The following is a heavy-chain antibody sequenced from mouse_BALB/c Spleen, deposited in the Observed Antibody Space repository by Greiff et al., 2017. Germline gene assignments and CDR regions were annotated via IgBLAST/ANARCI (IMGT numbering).Heavy chain of an antibody. Sequence: QVQLQQPGAELVRPGASVKLSCKASGYTFTSYWINWVKQRPGQGLEWIGNIYPSDSYTNYNQKFKDKATLTVDKSSSTAYMQLSSPTSEDSAVYYCTRVSAPFAYWGKGTLVTVSA. CDR1: GYTFTSYW. D-gene: IGHD6-2*01. CDR2: IYPSDSYT. CDR3: TRVSAPFAY. J-gene: IGHJ3*01. V-gene: IGHV1-69*02.